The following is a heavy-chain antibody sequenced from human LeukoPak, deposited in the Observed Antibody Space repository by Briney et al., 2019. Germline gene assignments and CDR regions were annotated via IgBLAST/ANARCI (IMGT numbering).Heavy chain of an antibody. J-gene: IGHJ4*02. Sequence: KPSETLSPTCTVSGGSISNSSYYWGWIRQPPGKGLEWIGSIYYGGSTYYNPSLKSRVTISADTSKNQFSLKLSSVTAADTAVYFCARRVIVATIDYWGQGTLVTVSS. CDR1: GGSISNSSYY. D-gene: IGHD5-12*01. CDR2: IYYGGST. V-gene: IGHV4-39*01. CDR3: ARRVIVATIDY.